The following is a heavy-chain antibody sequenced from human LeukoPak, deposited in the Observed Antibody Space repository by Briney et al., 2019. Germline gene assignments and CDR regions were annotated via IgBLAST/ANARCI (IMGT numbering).Heavy chain of an antibody. D-gene: IGHD1-26*01. CDR3: ARWDAYYYGMDV. Sequence: PGGSLRLFCAASGFTVSSNYMSWVRQAPGKGLEWVSVIYSGGSTYYADSVKGRFTISRDNSKNTLYLQMNSLRAEDTAVYYCARWDAYYYGMDVWGQGTTVTVSS. J-gene: IGHJ6*02. V-gene: IGHV3-53*01. CDR1: GFTVSSNY. CDR2: IYSGGST.